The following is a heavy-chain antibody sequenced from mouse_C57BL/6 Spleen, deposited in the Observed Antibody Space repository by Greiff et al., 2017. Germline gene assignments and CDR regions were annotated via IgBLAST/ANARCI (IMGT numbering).Heavy chain of an antibody. D-gene: IGHD2-3*01. J-gene: IGHJ4*01. CDR1: GYTFTSYW. CDR3: ARRGLLLYYYAMDY. V-gene: IGHV1-64*01. CDR2: IHPNSGST. Sequence: QVQLKQPGAELVKPGASVKLSCKASGYTFTSYWMHWVKQRPGQGLEWIGMIHPNSGSTNYNEKFKSKATLTVDKSSSTAYMQLSSLTSEDSAVYYCARRGLLLYYYAMDYWGQGTSVTVSS.